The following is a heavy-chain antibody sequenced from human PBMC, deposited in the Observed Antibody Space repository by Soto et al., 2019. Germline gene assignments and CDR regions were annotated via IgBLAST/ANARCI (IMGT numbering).Heavy chain of an antibody. CDR3: ARLGGRWVYYYDSSGSPPYFDY. CDR1: GGSISSGGYY. D-gene: IGHD3-22*01. J-gene: IGHJ4*02. CDR2: IYYSGST. V-gene: IGHV4-31*03. Sequence: SETLSLTCTVSGGSISSGGYYWSWIRQHPGKGLEWIGYIYYSGSTYYNPSLKSRVTISVDTSKNQFSLKLSSVTAADTAVYYCARLGGRWVYYYDSSGSPPYFDYWGQGTLVTVSS.